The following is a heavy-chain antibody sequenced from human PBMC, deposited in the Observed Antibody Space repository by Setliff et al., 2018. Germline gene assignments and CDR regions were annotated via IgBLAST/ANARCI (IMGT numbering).Heavy chain of an antibody. CDR2: INQEGSGR. D-gene: IGHD3-3*01. CDR3: AGDVFDFRSGQADH. V-gene: IGHV3-7*01. CDR1: GFIFSSLW. Sequence: GGSLRLSCEASGFIFSSLWMSWVRQAPGRGLEWVANINQEGSGRYYVDSVKGRFSISRENAKSSLYLKMNSLRADDTAVYYCAGDVFDFRSGQADHWGQGTLVTVSS. J-gene: IGHJ5*02.